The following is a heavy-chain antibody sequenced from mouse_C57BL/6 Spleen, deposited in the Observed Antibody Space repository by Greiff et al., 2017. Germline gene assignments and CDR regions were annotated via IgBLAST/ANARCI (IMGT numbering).Heavy chain of an antibody. CDR3: ARVLMITTERYFDY. CDR1: GFTFSDYY. CDR2: INYDGSST. V-gene: IGHV5-16*01. D-gene: IGHD2-4*01. Sequence: EVMLVESEGGLVQPGSSMKLSCTASGFTFSDYYMAWVRQVPEKGLEWVANINYDGSSTYYLDSLMSRFIISRDNAKNILYLQMSSLKSEDTATYYCARVLMITTERYFDYWGQGTTLTVSS. J-gene: IGHJ2*01.